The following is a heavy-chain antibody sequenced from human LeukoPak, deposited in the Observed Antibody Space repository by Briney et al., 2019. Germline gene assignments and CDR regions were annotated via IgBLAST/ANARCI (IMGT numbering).Heavy chain of an antibody. Sequence: TSETLSLTCTVSGGSISSYYWSWIRQPPGKGLEWIGYIYYSGSTNYNPSLKSRVTISVDTSKNQFSLKLSSVTAAGTAVYYCARAANPHYYGSGSYFDYWGQGTLVTVSS. CDR1: GGSISSYY. CDR2: IYYSGST. J-gene: IGHJ4*02. V-gene: IGHV4-59*01. D-gene: IGHD3-10*01. CDR3: ARAANPHYYGSGSYFDY.